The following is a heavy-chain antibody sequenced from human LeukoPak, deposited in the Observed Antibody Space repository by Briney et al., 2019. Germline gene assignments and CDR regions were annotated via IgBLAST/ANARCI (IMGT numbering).Heavy chain of an antibody. J-gene: IGHJ4*02. Sequence: GGSLRLSCAVSGFTFSDHFLDWVRQAPGKGLEWVGRSRNKAKSYTTEYAASVKGRFTISRDDSKNSLYLQMNSLKTEDTAVYYCVRVGSVAGSDYLDYWGQGTLVSVSS. CDR3: VRVGSVAGSDYLDY. V-gene: IGHV3-72*01. CDR2: SRNKAKSYTT. D-gene: IGHD6-19*01. CDR1: GFTFSDHF.